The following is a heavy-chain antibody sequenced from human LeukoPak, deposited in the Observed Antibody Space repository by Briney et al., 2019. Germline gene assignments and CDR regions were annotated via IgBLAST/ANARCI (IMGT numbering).Heavy chain of an antibody. J-gene: IGHJ6*02. Sequence: GGSLRLSCAASGFTFSNVWMSWVRQVPGKGLEWVSYITNGGSTIHHADSVKGRFTISRDNAKKTLYLQMNSLRAEDTAVYYCARSIGLTGGGVDVWGQGTTVTVSS. CDR2: ITNGGSTI. CDR1: GFTFSNVW. D-gene: IGHD3-9*01. CDR3: ARSIGLTGGGVDV. V-gene: IGHV3-11*01.